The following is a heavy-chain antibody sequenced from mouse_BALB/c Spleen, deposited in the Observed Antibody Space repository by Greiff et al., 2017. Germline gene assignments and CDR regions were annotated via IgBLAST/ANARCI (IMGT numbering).Heavy chain of an antibody. CDR1: GFNFKDYY. D-gene: IGHD1-1*01. Sequence: VQLQQSGAELVRPGALVKLSCKASGFNFKDYYMHWVKQRPEQGLEWIGWIDPENGNTIYDPKFQGKASITADTSSNTAYLQLSSLTSEDTAVYYCARNYYGSSYGGTGIAYWGQGTLVTVSA. CDR3: ARNYYGSSYGGTGIAY. V-gene: IGHV14-1*02. CDR2: IDPENGNT. J-gene: IGHJ3*01.